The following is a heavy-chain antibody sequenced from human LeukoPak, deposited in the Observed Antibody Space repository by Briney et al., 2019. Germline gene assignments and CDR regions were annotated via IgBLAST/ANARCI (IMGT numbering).Heavy chain of an antibody. CDR2: IYYSGST. CDR1: GGSISSGSHY. CDR3: ARETSLGYYYGSGSYYTIQDYYYYMDV. J-gene: IGHJ6*03. D-gene: IGHD3-10*01. Sequence: SQTLSLTCTVSGGSISSGSHYWSWIRQPAGKGLEWIGHIYYSGSTNYNPSLKSRVIIAVDTSKNQFSLKLSSVTAADTAVYYCARETSLGYYYGSGSYYTIQDYYYYMDVWGKGTTVTVSS. V-gene: IGHV4-61*09.